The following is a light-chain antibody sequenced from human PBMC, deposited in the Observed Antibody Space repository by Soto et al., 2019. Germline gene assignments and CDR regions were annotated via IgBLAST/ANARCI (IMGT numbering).Light chain of an antibody. CDR1: QSISSSY. CDR3: QQYSSSPLT. J-gene: IGKJ4*01. V-gene: IGKV3-20*01. Sequence: EIVLTQSPGTLSLSPGERATLSCRASQSISSSYLAWVQQKPGQAPRLLIYGATSRATGIPDRFSDSESGTDFTLTISRLEPEDFAVYYCQQYSSSPLTCGGGTKVDIK. CDR2: GAT.